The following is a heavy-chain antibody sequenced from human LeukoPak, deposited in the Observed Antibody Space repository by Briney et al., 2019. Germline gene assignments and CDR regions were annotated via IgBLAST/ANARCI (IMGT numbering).Heavy chain of an antibody. CDR1: EFTVSSNY. V-gene: IGHV3-53*01. D-gene: IGHD6-19*01. CDR3: ARRSYSSGYYFDY. J-gene: IGHJ4*02. CDR2: IYSGGST. Sequence: GGSLRLSCAASEFTVSSNYMSWVRQAPGKGLEWVSSIYSGGSTYYADSVKGRFTISRGNAKNSLYLQMNSLRAEDTAVYYCARRSYSSGYYFDYWGQGTLVTVSS.